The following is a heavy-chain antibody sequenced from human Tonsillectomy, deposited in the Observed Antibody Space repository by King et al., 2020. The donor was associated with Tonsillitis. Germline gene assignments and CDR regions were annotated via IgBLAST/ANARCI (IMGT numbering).Heavy chain of an antibody. CDR2: ISGSGGST. J-gene: IGHJ4*02. CDR1: GFTFSSYA. CDR3: AKGRRLIVVVTAGSYYFDY. D-gene: IGHD2-21*02. Sequence: VQLGESGGGLVQPGGSLRLSCAASGFTFSSYAMSWVRQAPGKGLEWVSAISGSGGSTYYADSVKGRFTISRENSKNTLYLQMNSLSSEDTAVYYCAKGRRLIVVVTAGSYYFDYWGQGTLVTVSS. V-gene: IGHV3-23*04.